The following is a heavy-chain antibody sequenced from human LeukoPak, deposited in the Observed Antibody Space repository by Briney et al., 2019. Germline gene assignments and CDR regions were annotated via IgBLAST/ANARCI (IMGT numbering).Heavy chain of an antibody. J-gene: IGHJ4*02. D-gene: IGHD3-22*01. CDR1: GFTFSRYG. Sequence: QAGGSLRLSCAASGFTFSRYGMHWVRQAPGKGLEWVAVISYDGNKKDFAASVQGRFTISRDNSKNTLYLQMNSLRAEDTSVYYCAMGAVYSSGFSYFRSYFDYWGQGTLVTVSS. V-gene: IGHV3-30*03. CDR3: AMGAVYSSGFSYFRSYFDY. CDR2: ISYDGNKK.